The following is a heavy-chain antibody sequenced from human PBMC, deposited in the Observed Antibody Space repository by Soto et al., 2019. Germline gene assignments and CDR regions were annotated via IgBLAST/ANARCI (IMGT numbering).Heavy chain of an antibody. CDR2: IIPIFGTA. CDR1: WGTFGSNA. CDR3: ARPIAVVPTDGMDV. Sequence: SVXVAFKASWGTFGSNAIIFLLQAPGQGLECIGGIIPIFGTANYAQKFQGRVTITADEYTSTAYMELSSLRSEDTAVYYCARPIAVVPTDGMDVSGNGTKVT. V-gene: IGHV1-69*01. D-gene: IGHD2-2*01. J-gene: IGHJ6*04.